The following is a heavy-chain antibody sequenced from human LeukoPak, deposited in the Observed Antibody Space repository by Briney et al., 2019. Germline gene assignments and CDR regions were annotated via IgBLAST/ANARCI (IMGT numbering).Heavy chain of an antibody. D-gene: IGHD3-22*01. J-gene: IGHJ4*02. V-gene: IGHV1-2*02. CDR1: AYTFTDYS. Sequence: ASVKVSCKASAYTFTDYSLHWVRQAPGQGLEWMGWINPNTGGTNYAQKFQGRVTMTSETSISTAYLELSSLRSDDTAVYYCARDHEDYDRSGYYSLGCWGQGTLVNVSS. CDR3: ARDHEDYDRSGYYSLGC. CDR2: INPNTGGT.